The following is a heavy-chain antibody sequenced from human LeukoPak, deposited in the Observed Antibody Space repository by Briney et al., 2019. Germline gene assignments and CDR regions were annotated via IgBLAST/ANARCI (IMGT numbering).Heavy chain of an antibody. V-gene: IGHV4-34*01. D-gene: IGHD1-26*01. J-gene: IGHJ4*02. CDR3: ARDGGWELQSPFDY. CDR1: GGSFSGYY. Sequence: SETLSLTCAVYGGSFSGYYWSWIRQPPGKGLEWIGEINHSGSTNYNPSLKRRVTISVDTSKNQFSLKLSSVTAADTAVYYCARDGGWELQSPFDYWGQGTLVTVSS. CDR2: INHSGST.